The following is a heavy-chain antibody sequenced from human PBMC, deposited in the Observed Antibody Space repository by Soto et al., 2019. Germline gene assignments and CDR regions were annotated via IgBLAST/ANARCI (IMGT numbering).Heavy chain of an antibody. V-gene: IGHV4-59*01. CDR1: GGSISSYY. J-gene: IGHJ3*02. CDR3: ARDRHDHEYGDSGGLDAFDI. CDR2: IYYSGST. Sequence: SETLSLTCTVSGGSISSYYWSWIRQPPGKGLEWIGYIYYSGSTNYNPSLKSRVTISVDTAKNQFSLKLSSVTAADTAVYYCARDRHDHEYGDSGGLDAFDIWGQGTMVTVSS. D-gene: IGHD4-17*01.